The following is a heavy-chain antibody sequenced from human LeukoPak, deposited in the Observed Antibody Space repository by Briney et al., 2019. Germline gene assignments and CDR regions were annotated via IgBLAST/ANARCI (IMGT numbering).Heavy chain of an antibody. CDR1: GGSISSGDHF. CDR3: TRDLPSSAGYPDN. D-gene: IGHD2-15*01. CDR2: IYYSGTT. J-gene: IGHJ4*02. Sequence: PSETLSLTCTVSGGSISSGDHFWSWIRQHPGKGLEWIGYIYYSGTTYYNPSLKSRVTISVDTSKNHFSLKLTSVTAADTAVYYCTRDLPSSAGYPDNWGQGTMVAASS. V-gene: IGHV4-31*03.